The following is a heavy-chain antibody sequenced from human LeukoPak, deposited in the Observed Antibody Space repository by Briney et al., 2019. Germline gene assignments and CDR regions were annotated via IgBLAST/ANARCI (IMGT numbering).Heavy chain of an antibody. D-gene: IGHD3-3*01. CDR1: GYTFTSYG. Sequence: ASVKVSCKASGYTFTSYGISWVRQAPGQGLEWMGWISAYNGNTSYAQKFQGRVTMTRDTSTSTVYMELSSLRSEDTAVYYCARASEWTPFDCWGQGTLVTVSS. CDR2: ISAYNGNT. J-gene: IGHJ4*02. V-gene: IGHV1-18*01. CDR3: ARASEWTPFDC.